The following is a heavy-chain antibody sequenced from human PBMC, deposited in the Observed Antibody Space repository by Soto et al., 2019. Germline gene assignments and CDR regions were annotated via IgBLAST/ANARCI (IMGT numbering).Heavy chain of an antibody. CDR1: GGSISSSSYN. J-gene: IGHJ4*02. CDR3: ASSASNYAPVDH. V-gene: IGHV4-39*01. CDR2: IYYSGST. D-gene: IGHD4-4*01. Sequence: QLQLQESGPGLVKPSVTLSLTFTVPGGSISSSSYNWGWIRPPTGTGLERIGSIYYSGSTYSNPSLKSRVTISVDTSETQCLRKLSSVTAADTAVYYCASSASNYAPVDHWGQGTLVTVSS.